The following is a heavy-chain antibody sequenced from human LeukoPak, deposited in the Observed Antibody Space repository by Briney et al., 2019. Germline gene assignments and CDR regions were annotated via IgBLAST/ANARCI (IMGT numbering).Heavy chain of an antibody. Sequence: ASVKVPCKTSGYTFNHRYLHWVRQAPGQALEWMGWITPVNGKTNYAQKFQDRVTITRDRSMSTANVELSSLRFDDTAMYYCARITRWELLFFDYWGQGTLVTVSS. CDR3: ARITRWELLFFDY. CDR1: GYTFNHRY. CDR2: ITPVNGKT. D-gene: IGHD1-26*01. V-gene: IGHV1-45*02. J-gene: IGHJ4*02.